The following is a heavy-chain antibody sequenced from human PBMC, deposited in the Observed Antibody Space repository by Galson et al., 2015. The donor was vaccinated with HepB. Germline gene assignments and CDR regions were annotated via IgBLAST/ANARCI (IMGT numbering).Heavy chain of an antibody. CDR2: IYSGGRA. V-gene: IGHV3-66*02. Sequence: LEWVSVIYSGGRAYYADSVKGRFTISRDNSKNTLYIQMNSLRAEDTAVYYRASTRSSWYPYFDYWGQGTLVTVSS. D-gene: IGHD6-13*01. J-gene: IGHJ4*02. CDR3: ASTRSSWYPYFDY.